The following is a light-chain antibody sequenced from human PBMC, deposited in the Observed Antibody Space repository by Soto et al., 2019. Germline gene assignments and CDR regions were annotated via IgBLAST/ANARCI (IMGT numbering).Light chain of an antibody. V-gene: IGKV3-20*01. CDR1: QSVGSTY. CDR3: QQYGSPIT. Sequence: EIVLTQSPGTLSLSPGERATLSCRASQSVGSTYLAWYQQKPGQAPRLLIYAASNRATGIPDRFSGSGSGTDFTLTISRLEPGDFAVYYCQQYGSPITFGQGTRLEIK. CDR2: AAS. J-gene: IGKJ5*01.